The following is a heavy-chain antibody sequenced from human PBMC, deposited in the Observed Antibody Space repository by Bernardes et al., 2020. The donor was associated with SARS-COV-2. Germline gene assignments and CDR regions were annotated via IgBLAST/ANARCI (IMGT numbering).Heavy chain of an antibody. CDR3: AREEGYVLGLSYHYYGMEV. D-gene: IGHD5-12*01. J-gene: IGHJ6*01. V-gene: IGHV3-74*03. CDR2: VNSDGSRI. Sequence: GSLRLSCAASGFTVSVYWMHWVRQAPGKGLVWVARVNSDGSRITYADSVKGRFTISRDNAKNTLYLQMNSLIAEDTAVYYCAREEGYVLGLSYHYYGMEV. CDR1: GFTVSVYW.